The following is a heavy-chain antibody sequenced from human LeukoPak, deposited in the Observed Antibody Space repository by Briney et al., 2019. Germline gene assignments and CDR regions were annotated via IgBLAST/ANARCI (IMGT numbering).Heavy chain of an antibody. V-gene: IGHV4-61*02. CDR3: ARDRSIAAAGTDY. CDR1: GGSISSGSYY. J-gene: IGHJ4*02. CDR2: IYNSGTT. Sequence: PSQTLPLTCTVSGGSISSGSYYWSWIRQPAGKGLEWIGRIYNSGTTNYNPSLKSRVTILVDTSKNLFSLKLPSVTAADTAVYYCARDRSIAAAGTDYWGQGTLVTVSS. D-gene: IGHD6-13*01.